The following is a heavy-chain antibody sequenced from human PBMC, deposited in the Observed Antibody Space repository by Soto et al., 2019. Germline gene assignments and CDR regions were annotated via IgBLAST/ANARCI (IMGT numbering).Heavy chain of an antibody. D-gene: IGHD2-2*01. CDR1: GGTFGSYA. CDR2: IIPIPGTA. Sequence: QVQRVQSGAEVKKPGSSVKVSCKASGGTFGSYAISWVRQAPGQGLEWLGGIIPIPGTANYAQKFQGRVTIAAYESTSTAYMELSSLRSEDTAVYYCARSQGSSTSLEIYYYYYYGMDVWGQGTTVTVSS. CDR3: ARSQGSSTSLEIYYYYYYGMDV. V-gene: IGHV1-69*01. J-gene: IGHJ6*02.